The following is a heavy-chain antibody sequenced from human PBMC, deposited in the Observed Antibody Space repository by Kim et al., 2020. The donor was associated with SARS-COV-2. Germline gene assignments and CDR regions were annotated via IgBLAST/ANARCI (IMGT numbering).Heavy chain of an antibody. V-gene: IGHV4-39*01. CDR2: IYYSGST. CDR1: GGSISSSSYY. J-gene: IGHJ1*01. D-gene: IGHD3-22*01. Sequence: SETLSLTCTVSGGSISSSSYYWGWIRQPPGKGLEWIGSIYYSGSTYYNPTLKSRVTISVDTSKNQFSLTLSSVTAADTAVYYCASHCHPVVVITTFQHWGPGSLVTVAS. CDR3: ASHCHPVVVITTFQH.